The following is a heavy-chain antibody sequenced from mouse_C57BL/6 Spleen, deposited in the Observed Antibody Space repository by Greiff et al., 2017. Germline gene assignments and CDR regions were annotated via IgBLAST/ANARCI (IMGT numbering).Heavy chain of an antibody. D-gene: IGHD2-1*01. J-gene: IGHJ4*01. Sequence: QVQLKESGPGLVAPSQSLSITCTVSGFSFTSYGVHWVRQPPGKGLEWLVVIWSDGSTTYNSALKSRLSISKDNSKSQVFLKMNSLQTDDTAMYYCARHGNYGNFAMDYWGQGTSVTVSS. CDR2: IWSDGST. CDR1: GFSFTSYG. CDR3: ARHGNYGNFAMDY. V-gene: IGHV2-6-1*01.